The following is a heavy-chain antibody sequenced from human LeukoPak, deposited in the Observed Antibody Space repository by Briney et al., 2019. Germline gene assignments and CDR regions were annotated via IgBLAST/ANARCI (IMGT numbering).Heavy chain of an antibody. D-gene: IGHD3-10*01. CDR2: IKQDGSEK. CDR1: GFTLSSDW. CDR3: ARRGWDPGSGFDI. V-gene: IGHV3-7*01. J-gene: IGHJ3*02. Sequence: QAGGSLRLSCAASGFTLSSDWMSWVRQAPGKGMEWVAKIKQDGSEKYYVDSVKGRFTNSRDNAKNSLYQQMNSLRAEDTALYYCARRGWDPGSGFDIWGQGTMVTVSS.